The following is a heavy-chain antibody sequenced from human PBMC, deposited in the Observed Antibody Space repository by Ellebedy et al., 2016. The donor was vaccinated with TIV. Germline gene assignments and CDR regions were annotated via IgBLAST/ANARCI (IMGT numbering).Heavy chain of an antibody. CDR3: ASIVASP. V-gene: IGHV3-7*01. Sequence: GESLKISXAASGFTFSSYWMSWVRQAPGKGLEWVANIKQDGSEKYYVDSVKGRFTISRDNAKNSLYLQMNSLRAEDTAVYYCASIVASPWGQGTLVTVSS. CDR2: IKQDGSEK. CDR1: GFTFSSYW. J-gene: IGHJ5*02. D-gene: IGHD5-12*01.